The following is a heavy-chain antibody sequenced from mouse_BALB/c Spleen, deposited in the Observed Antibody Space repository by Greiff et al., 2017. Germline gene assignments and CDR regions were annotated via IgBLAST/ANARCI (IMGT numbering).Heavy chain of an antibody. D-gene: IGHD1-1*01. CDR1: GFSLTSYG. Sequence: QVHVKQSGPGLVQPSQSLSITCTVSGFSLTSYGVHWVRQSPGKGLEWLGVIWSGGSTDYNAAFISRLSISKDNSKSQVFFKMNSLQANDTAIYYCARGGITTVLYYAMDYWGQGTSVTVSS. V-gene: IGHV2-2*02. CDR2: IWSGGST. J-gene: IGHJ4*01. CDR3: ARGGITTVLYYAMDY.